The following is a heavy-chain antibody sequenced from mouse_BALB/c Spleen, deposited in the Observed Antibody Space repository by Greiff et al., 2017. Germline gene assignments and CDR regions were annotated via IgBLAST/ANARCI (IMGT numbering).Heavy chain of an antibody. Sequence: VKLVESGPGLVAPSQSLSITCTVSGFSLTSYGVHWVRQPPGKGLEWLGVIWAGGSTNYNSALMSRLSISKDNSKSQVFLKMNSLQTDDTAMYYCARVGGYWYFDVWGAGTTVTVSS. CDR2: IWAGGST. V-gene: IGHV2-9*02. CDR1: GFSLTSYG. CDR3: ARVGGYWYFDV. J-gene: IGHJ1*01.